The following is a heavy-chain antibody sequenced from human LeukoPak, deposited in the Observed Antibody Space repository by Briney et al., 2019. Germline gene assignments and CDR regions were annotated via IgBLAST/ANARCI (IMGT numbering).Heavy chain of an antibody. CDR2: ISGSGDRT. D-gene: IGHD3-10*01. Sequence: PGGSLGLSCAASGFTFSSSAMNWVRQAPGKGLEWVSTISGSGDRTYYADSVKGRFTISRDNSKNTLFLQMNSLRAEDTAVYYCAKGYYGSGSYGWFDYWGQGTLVTVSS. V-gene: IGHV3-23*01. CDR1: GFTFSSSA. CDR3: AKGYYGSGSYGWFDY. J-gene: IGHJ4*02.